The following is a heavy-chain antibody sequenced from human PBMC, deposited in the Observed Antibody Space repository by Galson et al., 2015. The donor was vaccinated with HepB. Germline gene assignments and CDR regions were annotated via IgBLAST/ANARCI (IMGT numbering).Heavy chain of an antibody. J-gene: IGHJ6*03. Sequence: QPPGKGLEWIGEINHSGSTNYNPSLKSRVTISVDTSKNQFSLKLSSVTAADTAVYYCARASILYLEMSTIRQAGFLGTGRPYYMDVWGKGTTVTVSS. V-gene: IGHV4-34*01. CDR2: INHSGST. CDR3: ARASILYLEMSTIRQAGFLGTGRPYYMDV. D-gene: IGHD5-24*01.